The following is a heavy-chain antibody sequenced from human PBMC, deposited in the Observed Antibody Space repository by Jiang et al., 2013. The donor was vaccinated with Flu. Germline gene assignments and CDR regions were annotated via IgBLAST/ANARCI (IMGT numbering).Heavy chain of an antibody. D-gene: IGHD6-13*01. V-gene: IGHV6-1*01. CDR2: TYYRSQWYN. CDR3: AREIAPAGTLFYFDY. J-gene: IGHJ4*02. Sequence: GSGLVKPSQTLSLTCAVSGDSVSSSSTAWNWIRQSPSRGLEWLGRTYYRSQWYNDYAVSVKSRITINPDTSKNHFSLQLNSVTPEDTAVYYCAREIAPAGTLFYFDYWGQGTLVTVSS. CDR1: GDSVSSSSTA.